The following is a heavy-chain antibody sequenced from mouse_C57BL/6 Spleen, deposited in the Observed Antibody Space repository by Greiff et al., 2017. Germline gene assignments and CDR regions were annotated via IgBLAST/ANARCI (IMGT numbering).Heavy chain of an antibody. CDR2: INPGSGGT. V-gene: IGHV1-54*01. CDR1: GYAFTNYL. CDR3: AGSALYGSSSEWYFDV. J-gene: IGHJ1*03. D-gene: IGHD1-1*01. Sequence: QVQLQQSGAELVRPGTSVKVSCKASGYAFTNYLIEWVKQRPGQGLEWIGVINPGSGGTNYNEKFKGKATLTADKSSSTAYMQLSSLTSEDSAVYFCAGSALYGSSSEWYFDVWGTGTTVTVSS.